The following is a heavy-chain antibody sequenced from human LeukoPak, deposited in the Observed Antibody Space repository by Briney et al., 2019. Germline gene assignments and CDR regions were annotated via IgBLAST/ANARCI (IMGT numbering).Heavy chain of an antibody. CDR1: GFTFSSYA. CDR2: ISGSGGST. Sequence: GGSLRLSCAASGFTFSSYAMSWVRQAPGKGLEWVSAISGSGGSTYYADSVKGRFTISRDNSKSTLYLQMNSLRAEDTAVYYCAKDLGYGDSFSYLDYWGQGTLVTVSS. V-gene: IGHV3-23*01. CDR3: AKDLGYGDSFSYLDY. D-gene: IGHD4-17*01. J-gene: IGHJ4*02.